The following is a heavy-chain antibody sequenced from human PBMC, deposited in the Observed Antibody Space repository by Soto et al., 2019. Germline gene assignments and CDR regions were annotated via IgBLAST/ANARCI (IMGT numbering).Heavy chain of an antibody. CDR3: ARHHPPITIFGVVINGWFAP. V-gene: IGHV4-39*01. J-gene: IGHJ5*02. CDR1: GGSISSSSYY. CDR2: IYYSGST. D-gene: IGHD3-3*01. Sequence: SETLSLTCTVSGGSISSSSYYWGWIRQPPGKGLEWIGSIYYSGSTYYNPSLKSRVTISVDTSKNQFSLKLSSVTAADTAVYYCARHHPPITIFGVVINGWFAPWGQGTLVTVSS.